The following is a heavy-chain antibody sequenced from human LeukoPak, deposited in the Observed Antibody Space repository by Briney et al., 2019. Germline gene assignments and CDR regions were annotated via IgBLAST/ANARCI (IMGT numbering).Heavy chain of an antibody. J-gene: IGHJ5*02. D-gene: IGHD1-26*01. CDR3: ARDWDAMNNCFDP. V-gene: IGHV1-18*01. Sequence: ASVTVSCKASGYTFTNYGISWVRQAPGQGLEWMGWISTNSDIRTYAQTLQGRFTMTTDTATTTAYMELNNLTFDDTAVCYCARDWDAMNNCFDPWGQGTPVTVSS. CDR1: GYTFTNYG. CDR2: ISTNSDIR.